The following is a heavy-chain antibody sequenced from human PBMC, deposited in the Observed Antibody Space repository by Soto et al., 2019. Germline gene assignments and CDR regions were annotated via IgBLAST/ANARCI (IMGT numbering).Heavy chain of an antibody. V-gene: IGHV5-51*07. CDR3: ARQTGYCSGGSCPGVKWFEP. D-gene: IGHD2-15*01. J-gene: IGHJ5*02. CDR1: GYSFTSYW. Sequence: VDSLKRSGKGSGYSFTSYWIASLHQIHGKGLEWMGIIYPGDSDTRYSPSFQGQVTISADKSISTAYLQWSSLKASDTAMYYCARQTGYCSGGSCPGVKWFEPWGQGTLVTVSS. CDR2: IYPGDSDT.